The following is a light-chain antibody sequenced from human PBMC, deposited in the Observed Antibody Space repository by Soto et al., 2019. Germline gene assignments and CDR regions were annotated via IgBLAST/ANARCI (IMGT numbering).Light chain of an antibody. Sequence: IVVTQSPSTLSVSRGERATLSCRASQSSNSKLAWYQQKHGQAPSLLMVRASIRATGLPARFSGSGSGTEFNINFSSLQSEDSAIYYCQQYKNWPRATFGGGTKVEIK. J-gene: IGKJ4*01. CDR2: RAS. V-gene: IGKV3-15*01. CDR3: QQYKNWPRAT. CDR1: QSSNSK.